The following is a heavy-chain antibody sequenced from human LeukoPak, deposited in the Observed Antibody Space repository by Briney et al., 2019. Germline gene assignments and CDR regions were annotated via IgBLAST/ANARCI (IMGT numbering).Heavy chain of an antibody. D-gene: IGHD2-21*02. J-gene: IGHJ4*02. CDR3: AKEGTASKPSDLDY. V-gene: IGHV3-30*02. CDR2: IRYDGSNK. Sequence: GGSLRLSCAASGFTFSDYGMHWVRQAPGKGLEWVTFIRYDGSNKYYADSVKGRFTISRDNSKNTLYLQMNSLTSEDTAVYYCAKEGTASKPSDLDYWGQGTLVTVSS. CDR1: GFTFSDYG.